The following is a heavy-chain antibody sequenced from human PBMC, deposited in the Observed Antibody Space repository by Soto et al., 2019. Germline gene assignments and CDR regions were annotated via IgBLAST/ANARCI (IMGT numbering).Heavy chain of an antibody. D-gene: IGHD1-26*01. CDR1: GFTFTAYG. CDR3: ARDGRGGNYMQYYFDY. Sequence: GGSLRLSCAASGFTFTAYGLHWVRQAPGKGLEWVAGIWYDGSNKYYADSVMGRFTISRDNSKNTLFLQMNSLRAEDTAVYYCARDGRGGNYMQYYFDYWGQGTLVTVSS. V-gene: IGHV3-33*01. J-gene: IGHJ4*02. CDR2: IWYDGSNK.